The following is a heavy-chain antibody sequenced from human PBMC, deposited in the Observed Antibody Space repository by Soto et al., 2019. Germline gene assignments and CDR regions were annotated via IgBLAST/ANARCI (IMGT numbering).Heavy chain of an antibody. CDR3: VKDTVVVINGGDFDY. CDR2: ISGDAGRT. D-gene: IGHD3-22*01. V-gene: IGHV3-23*01. Sequence: EVQLLESVGALVQPGGSLRLSCEASGFTYVKYAMSWVRQAPGKGPEWVSGISGDAGRTFYADSVKGRFTISRDNSKNTVYLQMNSLRVEDTAVYYCVKDTVVVINGGDFDYWGQGTLVTVSS. CDR1: GFTYVKYA. J-gene: IGHJ4*02.